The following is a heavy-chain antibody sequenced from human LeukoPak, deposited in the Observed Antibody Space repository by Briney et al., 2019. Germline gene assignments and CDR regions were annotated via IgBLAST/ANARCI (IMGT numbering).Heavy chain of an antibody. Sequence: ASVKVSCKVSGYTLTELSMHWVRQAPRKGLEWMGGFDPEDGETIYAQKFQGRVTMTEDTSTDTAYMELSSLRSEDTAVYYCATRSSNAYGLTYYGMDVWGKGTTVTVSS. CDR1: GYTLTELS. CDR2: FDPEDGET. CDR3: ATRSSNAYGLTYYGMDV. J-gene: IGHJ6*04. D-gene: IGHD3-10*01. V-gene: IGHV1-24*01.